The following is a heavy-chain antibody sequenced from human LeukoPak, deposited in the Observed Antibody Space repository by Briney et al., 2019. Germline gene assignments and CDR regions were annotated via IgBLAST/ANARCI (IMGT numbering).Heavy chain of an antibody. D-gene: IGHD3-22*01. CDR2: IYYSGST. Sequence: PSETLSLTCTVSGGSISSYYWSWIRRPPGKGLEWIGYIYYSGSTNYNPSLKSRVTISVDTSKNQFSLKLSSVTAADTAVYYCARSRTDSSGYSDYFDYWGQGTLVTVSS. J-gene: IGHJ4*02. CDR3: ARSRTDSSGYSDYFDY. V-gene: IGHV4-59*01. CDR1: GGSISSYY.